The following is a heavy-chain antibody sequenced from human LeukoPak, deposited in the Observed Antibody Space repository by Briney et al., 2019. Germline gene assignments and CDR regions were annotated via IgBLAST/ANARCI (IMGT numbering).Heavy chain of an antibody. CDR1: GFTFGDYA. Sequence: GRSLRLSCTASGFTFGDYAMSWLRQAPGKGLEWVGFIRSKAYGGTTEYAASVKGRFTISRDDSKSIAYLQMNSLKTEDTAVYYCTSEIAVAGILDFDYWGQGTLVTVSS. CDR3: TSEIAVAGILDFDY. CDR2: IRSKAYGGTT. J-gene: IGHJ4*02. D-gene: IGHD6-19*01. V-gene: IGHV3-49*03.